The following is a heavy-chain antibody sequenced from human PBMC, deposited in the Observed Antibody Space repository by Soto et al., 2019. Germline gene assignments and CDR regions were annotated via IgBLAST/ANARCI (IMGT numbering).Heavy chain of an antibody. CDR3: ARDLWGYCGADCYPLDV. D-gene: IGHD2-21*02. CDR2: MYNTGST. Sequence: SETLSLTCTVSGGSISRYYWSWIRQPPGKGLEWIGYMYNTGSTIYNPSLKSRVTISVDTSKNQFSLRLNSVTAADTAVYYCARDLWGYCGADCYPLDVWGQGTTVTVS. J-gene: IGHJ6*02. CDR1: GGSISRYY. V-gene: IGHV4-59*01.